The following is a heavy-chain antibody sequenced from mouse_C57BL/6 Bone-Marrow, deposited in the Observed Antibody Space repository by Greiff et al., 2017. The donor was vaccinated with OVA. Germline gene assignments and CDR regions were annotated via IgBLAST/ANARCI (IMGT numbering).Heavy chain of an antibody. CDR3: ARGGYGSPSAFDV. CDR1: GFTFSSYA. D-gene: IGHD1-1*01. V-gene: IGHV5-4*01. CDR2: ISDGGSYT. Sequence: EVQLQESGGGLVKPGGSLKLSCAASGFTFSSYAMSWVSQTPEKRLEWVGTISDGGSYTYYPDNVKGRVNITRDNAKNNLYLQMSHLKSEDTAMYSCARGGYGSPSAFDVWGTGTTVTVSS. J-gene: IGHJ1*03.